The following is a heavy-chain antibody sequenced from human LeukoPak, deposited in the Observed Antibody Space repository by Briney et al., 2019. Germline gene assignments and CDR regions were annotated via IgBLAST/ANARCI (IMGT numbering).Heavy chain of an antibody. D-gene: IGHD3-10*01. V-gene: IGHV1-2*06. J-gene: IGHJ4*02. CDR2: INPNSGGT. CDR3: ARGPGGSGSLLAKRSPFDY. Sequence: ASVKVSCKASGYTFTGYYMHWERQAPGQGLQWMGRINPNSGGTNYAQKFQGRVTMTRDTSISTAYMELSRLRSDDTAVYYCARGPGGSGSLLAKRSPFDYWGQGTLVTVSS. CDR1: GYTFTGYY.